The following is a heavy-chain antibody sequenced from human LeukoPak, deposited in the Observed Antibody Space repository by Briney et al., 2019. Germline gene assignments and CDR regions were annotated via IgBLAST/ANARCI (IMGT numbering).Heavy chain of an antibody. Sequence: PGGSLRLSCAASGFTFDDYGMSWVRQAPGKGLEWVPGINWNGGSTGYADSVKGRFTISRDNSKNSLYLQMNSLRTEDTALYYCAKDTGDYYFDYWGQGTLVTVSS. D-gene: IGHD4-11*01. CDR2: INWNGGST. CDR3: AKDTGDYYFDY. CDR1: GFTFDDYG. J-gene: IGHJ4*02. V-gene: IGHV3-20*04.